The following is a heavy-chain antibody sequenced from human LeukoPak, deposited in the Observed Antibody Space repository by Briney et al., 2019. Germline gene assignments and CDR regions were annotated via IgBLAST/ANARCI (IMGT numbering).Heavy chain of an antibody. CDR1: GYSFTSYW. D-gene: IGHD2-21*01. CDR2: IYPGDSDT. V-gene: IGHV5-51*01. J-gene: IGHJ4*02. Sequence: GESLKISCKGSGYSFTSYWIRWVRQMPGKGLEWMGIIYPGDSDTRYSPSFQGQVTISADKSISTAYLQWSSLKASDTAMYYCGRLLRPHIPHHVDYWGQGTLVTVSS. CDR3: GRLLRPHIPHHVDY.